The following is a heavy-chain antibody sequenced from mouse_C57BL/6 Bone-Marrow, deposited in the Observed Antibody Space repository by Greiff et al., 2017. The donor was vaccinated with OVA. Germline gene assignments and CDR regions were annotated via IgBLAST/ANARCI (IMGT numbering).Heavy chain of an antibody. Sequence: QVQLKQPGAELVKPGASVKLSCKASGYTFTSYWMHWVKQRPGRGLEWIGRIDPNSGGTKYNEKFKSKATLTVDKPSSTAYMQLSSLTSEDSAVYYCASAEDGYWYYEVWGTGTTVTVSS. D-gene: IGHD2-3*01. CDR1: GYTFTSYW. CDR2: IDPNSGGT. V-gene: IGHV1-72*01. CDR3: ASAEDGYWYYEV. J-gene: IGHJ1*03.